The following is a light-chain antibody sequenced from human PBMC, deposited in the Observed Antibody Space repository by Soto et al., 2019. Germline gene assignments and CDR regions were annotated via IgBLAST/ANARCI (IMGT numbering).Light chain of an antibody. J-gene: IGLJ2*01. Sequence: QSVLTQPPSASGTPGQSLTISCSGSSSNIGSNTVNWYHQVQGTAPKLLIYSNSQRPSGVPDRFSASKSGTSASLAITGLQSEDEADYYCAGWDDSLDAVVFGGGTKLTVL. CDR1: SSNIGSNT. CDR2: SNS. V-gene: IGLV1-44*01. CDR3: AGWDDSLDAVV.